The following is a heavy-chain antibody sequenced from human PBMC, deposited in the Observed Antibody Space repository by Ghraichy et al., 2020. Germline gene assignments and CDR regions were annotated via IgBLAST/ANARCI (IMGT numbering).Heavy chain of an antibody. CDR2: ISSSGSTI. V-gene: IGHV3-48*03. J-gene: IGHJ5*01. CDR1: GFTFSSYE. Sequence: GGSLRLSCAASGFTFSSYEMNWVRQAPGKGLEWVSYISSSGSTIYYAYSVKCRFTISSYNAKNSMYLQMNILRAEDTADYYSAREETCSGGSCYTHNWFDSWGKGSLVTVSS. D-gene: IGHD2-15*01. CDR3: AREETCSGGSCYTHNWFDS.